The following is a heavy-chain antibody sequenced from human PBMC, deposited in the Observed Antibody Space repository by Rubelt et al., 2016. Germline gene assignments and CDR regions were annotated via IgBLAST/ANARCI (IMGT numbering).Heavy chain of an antibody. J-gene: IGHJ5*02. D-gene: IGHD6-13*01. CDR2: ITGGGAST. CDR3: ARGRGYSSSWYLWFDP. Sequence: GFTFSSCHMHWVRQAPGRGLEWVSTITGGGASTYYAGSVKDRFTISRDNSKNTLYLQMNSLRAEDTAVYYCARGRGYSSSWYLWFDPWGQGTLVTVSS. CDR1: GFTFSSCH. V-gene: IGHV3-23*01.